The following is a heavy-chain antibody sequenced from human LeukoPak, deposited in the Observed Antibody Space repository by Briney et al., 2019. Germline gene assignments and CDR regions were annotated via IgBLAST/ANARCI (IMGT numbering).Heavy chain of an antibody. CDR3: ARDRGYGGWFDP. Sequence: SETLSLTCTVSGGSISSYYWSWIRQPPGKGLEWIGYIYYSGSTNYNPSLKSRVPISVDTSKNQFSLKLSSVTAADTAVYYCARDRGYGGWFDPWGQGTLVTVSS. CDR1: GGSISSYY. D-gene: IGHD5-12*01. V-gene: IGHV4-59*01. J-gene: IGHJ5*02. CDR2: IYYSGST.